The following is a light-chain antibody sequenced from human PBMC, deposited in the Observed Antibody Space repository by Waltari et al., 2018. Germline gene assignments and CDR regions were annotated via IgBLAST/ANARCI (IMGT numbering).Light chain of an antibody. Sequence: DIVMTQSPDSLAVSLGERATINCKSTENLFYRVKNRTYLAWYQQKPGQPPKLLLHWASLRESGVPDSFSGSGSTTEFSLTINNLQAEDSATYYCQQYYSYPVTFGPGTKVEIK. V-gene: IGKV4-1*01. CDR3: QQYYSYPVT. J-gene: IGKJ3*01. CDR1: ENLFYRVKNRTY. CDR2: WAS.